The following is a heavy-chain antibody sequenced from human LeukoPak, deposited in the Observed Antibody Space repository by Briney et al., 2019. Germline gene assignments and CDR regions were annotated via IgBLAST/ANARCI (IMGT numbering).Heavy chain of an antibody. J-gene: IGHJ4*02. CDR2: ISWDGGST. V-gene: IGHV3-43D*03. CDR3: AKDMGGRGWDSWDY. D-gene: IGHD6-19*01. CDR1: GFTFDDYA. Sequence: GGSLRLSCAASGFTFDDYAMHWVRQAPGKGLEWVSLISWDGGSTYYADSVKGRFTISRDNSKNSPYLQMNSLRAEDTALYYCAKDMGGRGWDSWDYWGQGTLVTVSS.